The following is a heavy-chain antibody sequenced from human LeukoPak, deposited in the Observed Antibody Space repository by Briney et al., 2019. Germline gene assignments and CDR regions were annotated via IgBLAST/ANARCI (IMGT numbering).Heavy chain of an antibody. CDR3: ARSRPSSGWYNY. Sequence: SETLSLTCAVYGGSFSGYYWSWIRQPPGKGLEWIGEINHSGSTNYNPSLKSRVTISVDTSKNQFSLKLSSVTAADTAVYYCARSRPSSGWYNYWGQGTLVTVSS. CDR2: INHSGST. D-gene: IGHD6-19*01. J-gene: IGHJ4*02. CDR1: GGSFSGYY. V-gene: IGHV4-34*01.